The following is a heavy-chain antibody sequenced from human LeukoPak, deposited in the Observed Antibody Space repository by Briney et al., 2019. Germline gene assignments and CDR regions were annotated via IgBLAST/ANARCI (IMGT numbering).Heavy chain of an antibody. CDR3: PKIQDWGRPSYFDY. D-gene: IGHD3-16*01. Sequence: GGSLRLSCAASGFTFSSYAMSWVRQAPGKGLEWVSAISGSGGSTYYADSVKGRLTISRDNSKNTLYLQMNSLRVEDTAGYYCPKIQDWGRPSYFDYWGQGTLVTVSS. CDR2: ISGSGGST. V-gene: IGHV3-23*01. CDR1: GFTFSSYA. J-gene: IGHJ4*02.